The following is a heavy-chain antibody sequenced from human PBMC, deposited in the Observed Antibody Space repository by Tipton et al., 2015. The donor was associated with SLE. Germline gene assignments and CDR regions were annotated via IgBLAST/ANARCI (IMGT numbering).Heavy chain of an antibody. CDR3: ARDSKCGGECYDS. D-gene: IGHD2-21*01. J-gene: IGHJ4*02. CDR2: INHSGST. Sequence: TLSLTCAVYGGSFSGYYWSWIRQPPGKGLEWIGEINHSGSTNYNPSLKSRVTISVDTSKNQFSLKLSSVTAADTAVYYCARDSKCGGECYDSWGQGTLVTVSS. CDR1: GGSFSGYY. V-gene: IGHV4-34*01.